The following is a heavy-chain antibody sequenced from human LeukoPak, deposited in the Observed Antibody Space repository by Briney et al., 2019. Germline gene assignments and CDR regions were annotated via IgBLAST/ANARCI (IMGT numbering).Heavy chain of an antibody. V-gene: IGHV3-23*01. Sequence: GGSPRLSCAASGFTFSSYSMNWVRQAPGKGLEWVSGISGSGDNTYYADSVKGRFTISRDNSKNTLYVQVNSLGTEDTAAYYCAKVAVAGTLYYFDYWGQGTLVTVSS. CDR2: ISGSGDNT. CDR1: GFTFSSYS. CDR3: AKVAVAGTLYYFDY. D-gene: IGHD6-19*01. J-gene: IGHJ4*02.